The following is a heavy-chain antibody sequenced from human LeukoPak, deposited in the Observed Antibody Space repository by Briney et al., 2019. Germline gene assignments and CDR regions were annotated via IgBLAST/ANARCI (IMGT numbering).Heavy chain of an antibody. J-gene: IGHJ6*02. CDR1: ACSVSSYY. V-gene: IGHV4-59*02. Sequence: PSESLSLTCSVSACSVSSYYWSWIRQPPGEGLEWLAYINFSGTTNYNPSLKSRVTISADTSKDQFSLKLTSVTAADTAVYYCARGSGALYYGMDVWGQGATVTVSS. CDR3: ARGSGALYYGMDV. D-gene: IGHD3-10*01. CDR2: INFSGTT.